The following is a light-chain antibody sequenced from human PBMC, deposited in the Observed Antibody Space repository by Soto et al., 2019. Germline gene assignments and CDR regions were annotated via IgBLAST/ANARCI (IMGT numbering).Light chain of an antibody. CDR2: GAS. V-gene: IGKV3-20*01. J-gene: IGKJ5*01. Sequence: DILLTQSPGTLSLSPGERATLSCRASQSVSNNYLAWYQHRPGQAPRLLIYGASSRAAGIPDRFSGIGSGTDFTLTISRLEPEDFAVYYCQQYGGSPPITFGQGTRLE. CDR3: QQYGGSPPIT. CDR1: QSVSNNY.